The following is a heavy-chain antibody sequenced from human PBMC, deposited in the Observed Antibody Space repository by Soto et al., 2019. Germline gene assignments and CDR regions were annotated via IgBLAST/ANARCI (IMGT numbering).Heavy chain of an antibody. D-gene: IGHD5-12*01. V-gene: IGHV3-48*04. CDR3: ARDPPYSGYDYQFDY. CDR1: GFTFSAFN. J-gene: IGHJ4*02. CDR2: ISTSSSNI. Sequence: EVQLVESGGGLVQPGGSLRLSCAASGFTFSAFNMNCVRQAPGKGLEWVSYISTSSSNIYYADSVKGRFTISRDNAKSSLHLQMNSLRVEDTAVYYCARDPPYSGYDYQFDYWGQGTLVTVSS.